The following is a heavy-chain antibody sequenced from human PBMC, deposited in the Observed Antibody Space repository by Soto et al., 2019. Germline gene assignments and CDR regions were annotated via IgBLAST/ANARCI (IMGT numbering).Heavy chain of an antibody. Sequence: QVQLVESGGGVVEPGRSLRLSCAVSGFTFSNYGMHWVRQAPGKGLEWVAVISNDGSNQYYGDSVKDRFTISRDNSKNTLYLQMNSLRAEDTAVYFCAKSRDGYNFYYYYGMDVWGQGTPVTVSS. J-gene: IGHJ6*02. CDR3: AKSRDGYNFYYYYGMDV. V-gene: IGHV3-30*18. CDR1: GFTFSNYG. CDR2: ISNDGSNQ. D-gene: IGHD5-12*01.